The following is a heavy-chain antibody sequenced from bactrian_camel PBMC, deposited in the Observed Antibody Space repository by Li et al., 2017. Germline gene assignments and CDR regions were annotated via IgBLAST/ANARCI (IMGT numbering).Heavy chain of an antibody. J-gene: IGHJ7*01. CDR1: GFTFSSYV. V-gene: IGHV3S7*01. D-gene: IGHD2*01. CDR2: THSDSSGT. Sequence: HVQLVESGGGLVQPGGSLRLSCAATGFTFSSYVMTWVRQAPGKGLEWVSGTHSDSSGTVYADSVKGRFAISRDTAKNMLFLQMTLLKPEDTAMYYCAARGGFYCPELSTPNYKLMDYWGKGTQVTVS.